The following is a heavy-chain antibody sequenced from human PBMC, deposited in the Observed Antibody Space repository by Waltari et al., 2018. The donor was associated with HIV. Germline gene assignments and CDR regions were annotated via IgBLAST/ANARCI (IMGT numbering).Heavy chain of an antibody. J-gene: IGHJ4*02. CDR1: GFTFSSNC. Sequence: EVQLVESEGGLVAPGGSLRLSCAATGFTFSSNCIRLVGQAPGKGLEWVASITPDGSQAYYVASVEGRFTISKENAENSLYLQMNSLRAEDTAMYYCAKLRGTVTTYDYWGQGTLVTVSS. CDR2: ITPDGSQA. V-gene: IGHV3-7*01. D-gene: IGHD4-17*01. CDR3: AKLRGTVTTYDY.